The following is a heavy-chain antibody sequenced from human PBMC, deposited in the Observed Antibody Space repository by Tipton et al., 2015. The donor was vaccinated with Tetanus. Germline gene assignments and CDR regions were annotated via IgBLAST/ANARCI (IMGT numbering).Heavy chain of an antibody. D-gene: IGHD1-14*01. J-gene: IGHJ4*02. CDR3: AGTPNRTSRACDY. V-gene: IGHV1-69*01. CDR1: GGTFTNYG. Sequence: QSGPEVKKPGASLKISCKASGGTFTNYGLSWVRQAPGQGLEWVGGINPIYRTTNSAPKFQGRVTIPADESTNTAYMELSSLKPEDTVDYYWAGTPNRTSRACDYWGQRAQIAVSS. CDR2: INPIYRTT.